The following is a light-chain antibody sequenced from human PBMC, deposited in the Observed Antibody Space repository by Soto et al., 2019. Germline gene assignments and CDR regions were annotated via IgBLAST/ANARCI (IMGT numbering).Light chain of an antibody. CDR1: QGIGTW. V-gene: IGKV1-12*01. CDR2: GAA. Sequence: DIQMTQSPSSVSASVGDRVTITSRASQGIGTWLGWYQQKPGKAPKLLIYGAASLQSGVPSRFSASGSGTDFTLNIAILQPEDFSTYYCQQTNSFPFTFGQGPRLEI. J-gene: IGKJ5*01. CDR3: QQTNSFPFT.